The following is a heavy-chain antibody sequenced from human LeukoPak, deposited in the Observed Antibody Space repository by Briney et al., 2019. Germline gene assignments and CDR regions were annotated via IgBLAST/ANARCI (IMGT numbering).Heavy chain of an antibody. D-gene: IGHD3-10*01. CDR3: ARTTGSGSYYYYYYYYMDV. V-gene: IGHV4-4*08. Sequence: PSETLSLTCTVSGGSISSYYWSWIRQPPGKGLEWIGYIYTSGSTNYNPSLKSRVTMSVDTSKNQFSLKLSSVTAADTAVYYCARTTGSGSYYYYYYYYMDVWGKGTTVTVSS. CDR2: IYTSGST. J-gene: IGHJ6*03. CDR1: GGSISSYY.